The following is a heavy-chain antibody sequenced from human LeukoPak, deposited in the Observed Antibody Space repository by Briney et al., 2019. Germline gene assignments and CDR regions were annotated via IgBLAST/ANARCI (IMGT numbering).Heavy chain of an antibody. Sequence: PGGSLTLSCAASGFTISNYWMSWVRQAPGKGLEWVANIKQDGGEKYYADSVKGRFTISRDKAKNSLYLQMNSLRVEDTAVYYCARDYKYAFDNWGQGTLVTVSS. CDR3: ARDYKYAFDN. CDR2: IKQDGGEK. D-gene: IGHD5-24*01. CDR1: GFTISNYW. J-gene: IGHJ4*02. V-gene: IGHV3-7*01.